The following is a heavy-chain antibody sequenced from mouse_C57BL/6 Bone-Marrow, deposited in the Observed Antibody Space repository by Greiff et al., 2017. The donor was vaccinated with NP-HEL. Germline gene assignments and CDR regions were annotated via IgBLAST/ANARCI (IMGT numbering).Heavy chain of an antibody. D-gene: IGHD2-4*01. J-gene: IGHJ3*01. CDR3: TTPLYYDCGVFAY. CDR1: GFTITDDY. Sequence: VQLKESGAELVRPGASVKLSCTASGFTITDDYMHWVKQRPEQGLEWIGWIDPENGDTEYASKFQGKATITADTSSNTAYLQLSSLTSEDTAVYYCTTPLYYDCGVFAYWGQGTLVTVSA. V-gene: IGHV14-4*01. CDR2: IDPENGDT.